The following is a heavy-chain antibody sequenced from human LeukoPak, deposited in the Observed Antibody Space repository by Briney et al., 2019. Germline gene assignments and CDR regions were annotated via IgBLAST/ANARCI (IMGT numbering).Heavy chain of an antibody. J-gene: IGHJ4*02. CDR1: GFTFSSYE. CDR2: ISGSGGST. CDR3: AKAEEEYSSSDFDY. Sequence: GGSLRLSCAAYGFTFSSYEMNWVRQAPGKGLEWVSAISGSGGSTYYADSVKGRFTISRDNSKDTLYLQMNSLRAENTAVYYCAKAEEEYSSSDFDYWGQGTLVTVSS. D-gene: IGHD6-13*01. V-gene: IGHV3-23*01.